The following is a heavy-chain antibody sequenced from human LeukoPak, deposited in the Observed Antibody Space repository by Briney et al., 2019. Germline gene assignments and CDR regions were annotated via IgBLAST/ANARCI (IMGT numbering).Heavy chain of an antibody. D-gene: IGHD1-26*01. J-gene: IGHJ4*02. Sequence: GGSLRLSCAASGFTFSNYWMHWVRQDPLKGLVWVSRINSDGGSTGYADSVKGRFTISRDNTKNTQYLQMNSLRAEDTALYYCARGGTSGSLIYWGQGTLVTVSS. CDR3: ARGGTSGSLIY. CDR2: INSDGGST. V-gene: IGHV3-74*01. CDR1: GFTFSNYW.